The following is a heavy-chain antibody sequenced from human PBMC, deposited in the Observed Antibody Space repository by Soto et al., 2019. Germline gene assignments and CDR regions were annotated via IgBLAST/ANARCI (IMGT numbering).Heavy chain of an antibody. CDR1: GDSVNSGSDY. J-gene: IGHJ4*02. V-gene: IGHV4-61*01. Sequence: QVQLQESGPGLVKPSETLSLTGTVSGDSVNSGSDYWSWIRQPPGKGLEWIGYTYYSGSTNYNPSLKTRVTMSLDTSKNHFSLSLTSVTAADTAVYYCATGRYYYGSEYWGQGTLVTVSS. D-gene: IGHD3-10*01. CDR3: ATGRYYYGSEY. CDR2: TYYSGST.